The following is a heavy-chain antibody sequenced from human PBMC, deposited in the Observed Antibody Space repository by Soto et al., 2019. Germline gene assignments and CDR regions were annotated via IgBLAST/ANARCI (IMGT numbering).Heavy chain of an antibody. V-gene: IGHV3-33*01. CDR1: GFTFSNYG. CDR2: IWYDGSKK. CDR3: ARGMGPGGWYGYQFDY. J-gene: IGHJ4*02. Sequence: GGSLRLSCAASGFTFSNYGMHWVRQAPGKGLEWVAVIWYDGSKKYYGDSVKGRITISRDNSKNTLYLQMNSLRAEDTAVYYCARGMGPGGWYGYQFDYWGQGTLVTVSS. D-gene: IGHD6-19*01.